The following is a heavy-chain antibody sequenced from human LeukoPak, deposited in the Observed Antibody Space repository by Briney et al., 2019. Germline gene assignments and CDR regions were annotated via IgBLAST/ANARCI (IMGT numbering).Heavy chain of an antibody. CDR1: GGSISNYY. V-gene: IGHV4-59*12. D-gene: IGHD6-13*01. J-gene: IGHJ4*02. Sequence: SETLSLTCTVSGGSISNYYWNWIRQPPGKGLEWIGYIYYSGTTNYNPSLKSRVSMSVDTSKNQFSLKLSSVTAADTAVYYCARGFIAAAGFGAFDYWGQGTLVTVSS. CDR3: ARGFIAAAGFGAFDY. CDR2: IYYSGTT.